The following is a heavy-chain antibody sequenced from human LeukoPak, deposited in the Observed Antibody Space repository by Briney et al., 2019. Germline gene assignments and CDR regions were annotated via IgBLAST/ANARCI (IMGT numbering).Heavy chain of an antibody. J-gene: IGHJ5*02. CDR1: GYTFISYY. Sequence: ASVKVSCKASGYTFISYYMHWVRQAPGQGLEWMGWISAYNGNTNYAQKLQGRVTMTTDTSTSTAYMELRSLRSDDTAVYYCARGSLGYGDSVDSNNWFDPWGQGTLVTVSS. D-gene: IGHD4-17*01. CDR3: ARGSLGYGDSVDSNNWFDP. V-gene: IGHV1-18*04. CDR2: ISAYNGNT.